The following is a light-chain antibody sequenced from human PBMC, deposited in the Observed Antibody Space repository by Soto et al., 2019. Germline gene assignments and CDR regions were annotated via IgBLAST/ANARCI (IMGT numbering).Light chain of an antibody. CDR2: AAS. Sequence: DIQMTQSPSSLSASVGDRVTLTCRASQSISSYLNWYQQKPGKAPKLLIYAASSLQTGVPSRFSGSASCTDFTLTISTLHPEDYATYYYNRCYSTPTFGQGTRLEIK. CDR3: NRCYSTPT. CDR1: QSISSY. V-gene: IGKV1-39*01. J-gene: IGKJ5*01.